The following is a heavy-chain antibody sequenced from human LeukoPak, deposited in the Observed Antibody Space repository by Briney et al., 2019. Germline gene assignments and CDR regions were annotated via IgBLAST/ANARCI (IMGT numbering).Heavy chain of an antibody. Sequence: PSETLSLTCTVSGDSISSYYWNWIRQPPGKGLEWIGYIYDSGSTNYNPSLKSRVTISVDTSKNQFSLKLSSVTAADTAVYYCARGYSSAWIDYWGQGTLVTVSS. CDR1: GDSISSYY. D-gene: IGHD6-19*01. J-gene: IGHJ4*02. CDR3: ARGYSSAWIDY. V-gene: IGHV4-59*08. CDR2: IYDSGST.